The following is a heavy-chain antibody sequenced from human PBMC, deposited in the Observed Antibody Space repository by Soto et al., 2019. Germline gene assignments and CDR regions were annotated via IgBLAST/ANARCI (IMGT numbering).Heavy chain of an antibody. J-gene: IGHJ4*02. CDR3: ARLNFCGGDCGSFDC. Sequence: QVQLQESGPGLVKPSQTLALTCTVSDGSISSGDYYWSWIRQSPGKGLEWLGHIYSSGSASYNPSLQNRVTISVDTSMNQFSLKLHSVTAADTAEYFCARLNFCGGDCGSFDCWGQGTLVTVSS. D-gene: IGHD2-21*02. CDR1: DGSISSGDYY. CDR2: IYSSGSA. V-gene: IGHV4-30-4*01.